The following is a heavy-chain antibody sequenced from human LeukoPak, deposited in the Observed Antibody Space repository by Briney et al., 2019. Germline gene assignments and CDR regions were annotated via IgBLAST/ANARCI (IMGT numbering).Heavy chain of an antibody. Sequence: ASVKVSCKASGYTFTGYYMHWVRQAPGQGLEWMGWMNPNSGNTGYAQKFQGRLTMTRDTSINTAYMELHSLRSEDTAVYYCARGYSPTLRTTGNDFWGQGTLVTVSS. V-gene: IGHV1-8*02. D-gene: IGHD1-1*01. CDR3: ARGYSPTLRTTGNDF. CDR1: GYTFTGYY. CDR2: MNPNSGNT. J-gene: IGHJ4*02.